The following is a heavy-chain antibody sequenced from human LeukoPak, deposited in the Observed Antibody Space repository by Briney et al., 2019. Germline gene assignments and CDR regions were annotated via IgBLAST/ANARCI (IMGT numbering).Heavy chain of an antibody. Sequence: PSETLSLTCTVSGGSISSSSYYWGWIRQPPGKGLEWIGSIYYSGSTYYNPSLKSRVTISVDTSKNQFSLKLSSVTAADTAVYYCARVGWDTAMVTAQDYYYYMDVWGKGTTVTVSS. CDR1: GGSISSSSYY. V-gene: IGHV4-39*07. CDR2: IYYSGST. CDR3: ARVGWDTAMVTAQDYYYYMDV. D-gene: IGHD5-18*01. J-gene: IGHJ6*03.